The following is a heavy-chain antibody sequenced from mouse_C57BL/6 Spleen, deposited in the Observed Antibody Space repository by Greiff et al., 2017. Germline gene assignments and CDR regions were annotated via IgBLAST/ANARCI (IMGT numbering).Heavy chain of an antibody. J-gene: IGHJ4*01. V-gene: IGHV1-78*01. D-gene: IGHD1-1*01. Sequence: QVQLKQSDAELVKPGASVKISCTASGYTFTDHTIHWMKQRPEQGLEWIGYIYPRDGSTKYNEKFKGKATVTADKSSSTAYMQLNSLTSEDSAVYFGARSGDYGTQDYYAMDYWGQGTTVTVSS. CDR3: ARSGDYGTQDYYAMDY. CDR2: IYPRDGST. CDR1: GYTFTDHT.